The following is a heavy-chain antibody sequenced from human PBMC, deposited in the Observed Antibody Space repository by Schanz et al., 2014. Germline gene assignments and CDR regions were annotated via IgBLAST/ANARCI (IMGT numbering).Heavy chain of an antibody. Sequence: QVQLVQSGAEMKKPGASVKVSCKASGYTFISYGIKWVRQAPGQGLEWMGWISAYNGHTDYAQKRQGRVTLTTDTSTSTAYMELRNLRSDDTAVYYCARAKRFGDMDVWGQGTTVTVSS. J-gene: IGHJ6*02. V-gene: IGHV1-18*01. D-gene: IGHD3-10*01. CDR2: ISAYNGHT. CDR3: ARAKRFGDMDV. CDR1: GYTFISYG.